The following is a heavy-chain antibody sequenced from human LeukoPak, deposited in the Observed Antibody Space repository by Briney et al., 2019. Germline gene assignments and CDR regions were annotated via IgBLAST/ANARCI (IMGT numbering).Heavy chain of an antibody. CDR3: ARGRNYYDSSGYYYYFDY. J-gene: IGHJ4*02. V-gene: IGHV4-34*01. D-gene: IGHD3-22*01. CDR1: GGSFSGYY. CDR2: VNHSGST. Sequence: PSETLSLTCAVYGGSFSGYYWSWIRQPPGKGLKWIGEVNHSGSTNYNPSLKTRVTISVDTSKNQFSLKLSSVTAADTAVYYCARGRNYYDSSGYYYYFDYWGQGTLVTVSS.